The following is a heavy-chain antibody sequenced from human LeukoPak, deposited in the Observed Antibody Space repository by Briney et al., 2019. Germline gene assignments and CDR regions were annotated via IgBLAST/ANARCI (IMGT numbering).Heavy chain of an antibody. CDR3: ARARYSSGWYDY. V-gene: IGHV4-34*01. CDR1: VGFFSVYY. CDR2: INHSGSN. D-gene: IGHD6-19*01. Sequence: SETLSLTCAVYVGFFSVYYWSWIRQPPGKGLEGIGEINHSGSNNYTASLKSRVTISVDKSKNQLSLKLSSVTAADTAVYYCARARYSSGWYDYWGQGTLVTVSS. J-gene: IGHJ4*02.